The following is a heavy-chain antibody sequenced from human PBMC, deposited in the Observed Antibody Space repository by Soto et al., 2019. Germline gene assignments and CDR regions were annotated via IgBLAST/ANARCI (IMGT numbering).Heavy chain of an antibody. CDR2: ISGSGGST. V-gene: IGHV3-23*01. J-gene: IGHJ3*02. Sequence: GGSLRLSCAASGFTFSSYAMSWVRQAPGKGLEWVSAISGSGGSTYYADSVKGRFTISRDNSKNTLYLQMNSLRAEDTAVYYCAKDIPCRSSGGSCYPRLYDAFDIWGQGTMVTVSS. CDR3: AKDIPCRSSGGSCYPRLYDAFDI. D-gene: IGHD2-15*01. CDR1: GFTFSSYA.